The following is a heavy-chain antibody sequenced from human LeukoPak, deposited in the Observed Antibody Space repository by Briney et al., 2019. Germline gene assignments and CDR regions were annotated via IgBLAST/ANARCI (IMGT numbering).Heavy chain of an antibody. CDR3: ARLKGLLNDFWSGYYTYYFAY. CDR1: GGSFSGYY. J-gene: IGHJ4*02. Sequence: SETLSLTCAVYGGSFSGYYWSWIRQPPGKGLEWIGEINHSGSTNYNPSLKSRVTISVDTSKNQFSLKLSSVTAADTAVYYCARLKGLLNDFWSGYYTYYFAYWGQGTLVTVSS. CDR2: INHSGST. D-gene: IGHD3-3*01. V-gene: IGHV4-34*01.